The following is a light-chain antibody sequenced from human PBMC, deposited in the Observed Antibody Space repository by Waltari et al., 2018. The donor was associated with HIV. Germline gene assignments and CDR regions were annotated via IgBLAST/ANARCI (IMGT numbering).Light chain of an antibody. CDR2: KDS. CDR1: VLAKQY. Sequence: SYELTQPPSVSVSPGQFARTTCSGDVLAKQYARWFQKKPGQAPVLVISKDSERPSGIPERFSGSSSGTTVTLTISGAQVGDEADYYCYSAADNNLGVFGGGTKLTVL. J-gene: IGLJ2*01. CDR3: YSAADNNLGV. V-gene: IGLV3-27*01.